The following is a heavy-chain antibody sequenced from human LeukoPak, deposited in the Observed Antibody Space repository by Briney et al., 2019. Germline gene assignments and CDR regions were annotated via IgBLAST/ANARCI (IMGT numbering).Heavy chain of an antibody. CDR3: ARGYSSGYRIDY. D-gene: IGHD3-22*01. CDR2: INPSGNTT. J-gene: IGHJ4*02. Sequence: ASVKVSCKASGYTLTNYYTHWVRQAPGQGLEWMGIINPSGNTTRYAQIFQDRITMTRDTSRSTVYMELSNLRSEDTAVYYCARGYSSGYRIDYWGQGTLVTVSS. V-gene: IGHV1-46*01. CDR1: GYTLTNYY.